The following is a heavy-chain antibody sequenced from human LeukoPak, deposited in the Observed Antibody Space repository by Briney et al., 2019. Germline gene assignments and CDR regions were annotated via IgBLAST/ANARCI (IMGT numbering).Heavy chain of an antibody. V-gene: IGHV1-69*05. CDR3: ARDSRQEGIAVAGGDAFDI. D-gene: IGHD6-19*01. J-gene: IGHJ3*02. Sequence: SVKVSCKASGGTFSSYAINWVRQAPGQWLEWMGGIIPIFGTANYAQKFQGRVTITTDESTSTAYMELSSLRSEDTAVYYCARDSRQEGIAVAGGDAFDIWGQGTMVTVSS. CDR1: GGTFSSYA. CDR2: IIPIFGTA.